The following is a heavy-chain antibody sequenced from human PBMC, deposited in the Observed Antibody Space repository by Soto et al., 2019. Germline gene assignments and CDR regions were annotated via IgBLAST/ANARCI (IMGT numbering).Heavy chain of an antibody. Sequence: QVQLVQSGAEVKKPGASVKVSCKASGYTFTSYGISWVRQAPGQGLEWMGWISAYNGNTNYAQKLQGRVTMTTDTSKSTAYMELRSLRSDDTAVYYCAITPFWSVGYCSCGSCAHFFSWGQGSMVTVSS. J-gene: IGHJ4*02. D-gene: IGHD2-15*01. V-gene: IGHV1-18*01. CDR1: GYTFTSYG. CDR3: AITPFWSVGYCSCGSCAHFFS. CDR2: ISAYNGNT.